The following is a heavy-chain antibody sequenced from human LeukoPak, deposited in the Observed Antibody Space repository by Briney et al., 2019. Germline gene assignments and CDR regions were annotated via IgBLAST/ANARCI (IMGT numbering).Heavy chain of an antibody. CDR1: GGTFSSYA. D-gene: IGHD1-26*01. Sequence: ASVKVSCKASGGTFSSYAISWVRQAPGQGLEWMGGIIPIFCTANYAQKFQGRVTITADESTSTAYMELSSLRSEDTAVYYCARGKSRVGATSDYWGQGTLVTVSS. V-gene: IGHV1-69*13. J-gene: IGHJ4*02. CDR3: ARGKSRVGATSDY. CDR2: IIPIFCTA.